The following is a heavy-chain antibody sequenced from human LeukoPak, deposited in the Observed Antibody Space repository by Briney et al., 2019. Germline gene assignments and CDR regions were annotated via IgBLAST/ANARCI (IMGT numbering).Heavy chain of an antibody. D-gene: IGHD6-19*01. V-gene: IGHV3-48*01. Sequence: QPGGSLRLSCAGSGFAFRSYGMNWVRQAPGKGLEWVSYISSGSTTIYYADSVKGRFTVSRDNAKNSLYLQMNSLRAEDTAVYYCARDVEQWLVRVYYFDYWGQGTLVTVSS. CDR2: ISSGSTTI. J-gene: IGHJ4*02. CDR1: GFAFRSYG. CDR3: ARDVEQWLVRVYYFDY.